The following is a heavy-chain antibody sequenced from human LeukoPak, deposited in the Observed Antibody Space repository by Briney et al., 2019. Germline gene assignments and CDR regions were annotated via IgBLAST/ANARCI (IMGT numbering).Heavy chain of an antibody. CDR2: ISSSGSTI. Sequence: GESLRLSCAASGFTFSSYEMNWVRQAPGKGLEWVSYISSSGSTIYYADSVKGRFTISRDNAKNSLYLQMNSLRAEDTAVYYCARGITMVRGVIITYYFDYWGQGTLVTVSS. J-gene: IGHJ4*02. CDR1: GFTFSSYE. D-gene: IGHD3-10*01. V-gene: IGHV3-48*03. CDR3: ARGITMVRGVIITYYFDY.